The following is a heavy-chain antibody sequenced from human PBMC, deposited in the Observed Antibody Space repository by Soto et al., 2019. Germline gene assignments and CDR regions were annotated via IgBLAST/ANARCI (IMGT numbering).Heavy chain of an antibody. CDR3: ARTTAVPNTLRSRYFFDY. CDR1: GYSISSGYY. CDR2: INHSGIT. Sequence: SETLSLTCAVSGYSISSGYYWGWIRQAPGKGLEWIGKINHSGITNYNSSLMSRVTISLETSKNQFSLNLISVTTADTALYYCARTTAVPNTLRSRYFFDYWGQGTLVTVSS. V-gene: IGHV4-38-2*01. D-gene: IGHD4-17*01. J-gene: IGHJ4*02.